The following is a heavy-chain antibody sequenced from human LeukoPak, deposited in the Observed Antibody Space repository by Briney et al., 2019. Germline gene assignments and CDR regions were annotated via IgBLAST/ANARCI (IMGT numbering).Heavy chain of an antibody. CDR1: GFTFSSYA. V-gene: IGHV3-23*01. D-gene: IGHD3-10*01. CDR3: AKDPLWFGELPSYFDY. Sequence: GGSLRLSCAASGFTFSSYAMSWVRQAPGKGLEWVSAISGSGGSTYYADSVKGRFTISRDNSKNTLYLQMNSLRAEDTAVYYCAKDPLWFGELPSYFDYWGQGTLVTVSS. CDR2: ISGSGGST. J-gene: IGHJ4*02.